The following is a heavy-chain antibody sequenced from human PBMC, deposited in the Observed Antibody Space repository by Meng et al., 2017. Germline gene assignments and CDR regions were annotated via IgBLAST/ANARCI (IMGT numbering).Heavy chain of an antibody. CDR1: GFTFSSYA. CDR3: ARVWNTGSFYGLYN. CDR2: ISYDGSNK. V-gene: IGHV3-30*04. D-gene: IGHD1-26*01. Sequence: GESLKISCAASGFTFSSYAMHWVRQAPGKGLEWVAVISYDGSNKYYADSVKGRFTISRDNSKNTLYLQMNSLRAEDTAVYYCARVWNTGSFYGLYNWGQGTLVTVSS. J-gene: IGHJ4*02.